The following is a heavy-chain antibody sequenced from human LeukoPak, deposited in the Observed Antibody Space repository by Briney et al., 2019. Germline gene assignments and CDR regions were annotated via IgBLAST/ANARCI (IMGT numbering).Heavy chain of an antibody. V-gene: IGHV3-74*01. CDR1: GFTFSSYW. J-gene: IGHJ6*03. D-gene: IGHD4-17*01. CDR3: ARGDYSKVYYYYYMDV. Sequence: AGGSLRLSCAASGFTFSSYWMHWVRQAPGKGLMWVSRINSDGSSTSDADSVKGRFTISRDNAKNTLYLQMNSLRAEDTAVYYCARGDYSKVYYYYYMDVWGKGTTVTVS. CDR2: INSDGSST.